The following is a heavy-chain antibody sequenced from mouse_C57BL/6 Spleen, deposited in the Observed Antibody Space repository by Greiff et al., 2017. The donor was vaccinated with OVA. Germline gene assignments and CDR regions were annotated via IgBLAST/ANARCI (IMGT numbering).Heavy chain of an antibody. CDR3: ARRTTVVAKRYFDD. Sequence: VQLQQSGAELVRPGTSVKMSCKASGYTFTNYWIGWAQQRPGHGLEWIGDIYPGGGYTNYNETLKGQATLTADKASSTAYMQFSSLAAEDSAIDDGARRTTVVAKRYFDDWGTGTTVTVSS. CDR1: GYTFTNYW. V-gene: IGHV1-63*01. J-gene: IGHJ1*03. CDR2: IYPGGGYT. D-gene: IGHD1-1*01.